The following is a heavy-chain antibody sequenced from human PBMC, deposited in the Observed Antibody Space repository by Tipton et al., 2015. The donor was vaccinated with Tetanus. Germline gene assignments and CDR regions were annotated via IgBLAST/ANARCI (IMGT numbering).Heavy chain of an antibody. Sequence: TLSLTCAVSNGSFSTYYWSWIRQPPGKGLEWLGEINDRGSTDYNPSRKSRVTISVDSSKSQFSLSLSSVTAADTAVYYCARVGFFKYSSSYYYDYYGMDVWGPGTTITVSS. CDR2: INDRGST. V-gene: IGHV4-34*01. D-gene: IGHD6-13*01. CDR3: ARVGFFKYSSSYYYDYYGMDV. CDR1: NGSFSTYY. J-gene: IGHJ6*02.